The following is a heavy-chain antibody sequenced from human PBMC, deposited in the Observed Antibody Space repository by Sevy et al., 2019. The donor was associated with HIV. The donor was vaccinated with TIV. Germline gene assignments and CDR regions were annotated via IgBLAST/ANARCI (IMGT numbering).Heavy chain of an antibody. D-gene: IGHD6-13*01. CDR1: GVSISNYY. Sequence: SETLSLTCTVSGVSISNYYWAWIRQPPGKELECVGFSGSTNYNPSLKSRVTTSVDTSKNHFSLKLSSVTVADTAIYYCARGGPNQHQLDYFDYWGQGTLVTVSS. V-gene: IGHV4-59*01. J-gene: IGHJ4*02. CDR2: SGST. CDR3: ARGGPNQHQLDYFDY.